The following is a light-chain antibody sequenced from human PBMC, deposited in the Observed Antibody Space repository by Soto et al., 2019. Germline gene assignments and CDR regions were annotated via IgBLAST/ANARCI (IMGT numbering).Light chain of an antibody. CDR3: GTWDSSLSAGV. V-gene: IGLV1-51*01. J-gene: IGLJ3*02. CDR1: SSNIGKNY. Sequence: QSVLTQPPSVSAGPGQKVTISCSGSSSNIGKNYVSWYQQLPGTAPKLLIYENYKRPSGIPDRFSGSKSGTSATLGITGLQTGDEADYYCGTWDSSLSAGVFGGGTKLTVL. CDR2: ENY.